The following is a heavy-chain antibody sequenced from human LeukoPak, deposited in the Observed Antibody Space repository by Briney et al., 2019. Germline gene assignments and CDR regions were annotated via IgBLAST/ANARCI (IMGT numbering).Heavy chain of an antibody. D-gene: IGHD5-12*01. CDR1: GFTFSSYA. Sequence: PGGSLRLSCAASGFTFSSYAMSWVRRAPGKGLEWVSAISGSGGSTYYADSVKGRFTISRDNSKNTLYLQMNSLRAEDTAVYYCAKWNSGYDAFGIWGQGTMVTVSS. V-gene: IGHV3-23*01. J-gene: IGHJ3*02. CDR3: AKWNSGYDAFGI. CDR2: ISGSGGST.